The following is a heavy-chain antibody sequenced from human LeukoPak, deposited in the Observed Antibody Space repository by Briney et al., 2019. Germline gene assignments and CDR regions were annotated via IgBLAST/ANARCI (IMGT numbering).Heavy chain of an antibody. D-gene: IGHD3-22*01. J-gene: IGHJ6*03. Sequence: GGSLRLSCAASGFTFSGSAMHWVRQASGKGLEWVGRIRSKANSYATAYAASVKGRFTISRDDSKNTAYLQMNSLKTEDTAVYYCTRRSYYYDSSGYHYYYYMDVWGKGTTVTVSS. V-gene: IGHV3-73*01. CDR2: IRSKANSYAT. CDR3: TRRSYYYDSSGYHYYYYMDV. CDR1: GFTFSGSA.